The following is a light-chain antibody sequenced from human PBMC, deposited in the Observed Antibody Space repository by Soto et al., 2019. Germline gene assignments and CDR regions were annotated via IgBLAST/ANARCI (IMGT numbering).Light chain of an antibody. CDR2: GAS. CDR1: QSVSSN. J-gene: IGKJ5*01. Sequence: EIGMTQSPGTLSVSPGERATLSCRASQSVSSNLAWYQQKPGQAPSLLIYGASTRATGIPARFSGSGSGTEFALTFSSLHSFVIAISTTQRYHLSLHTF. V-gene: IGKV3-15*01. CDR3: QRYHLSLHT.